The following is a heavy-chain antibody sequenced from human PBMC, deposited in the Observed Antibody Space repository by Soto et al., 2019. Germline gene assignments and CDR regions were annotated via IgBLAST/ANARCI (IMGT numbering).Heavy chain of an antibody. CDR2: MNPNTGST. CDR3: ARERAYGMDV. V-gene: IGHV1-8*01. J-gene: IGHJ6*02. Sequence: QVQLVQSGAEVKKPGASVKVSCKASGYTFSSYDINWVRQATGQGLEWMGWMNPNTGSTVYAQKFQSRLTMTRNTSISTAYRELSSLRSEDTAVYYCARERAYGMDVWGQGTTVTVSS. CDR1: GYTFSSYD.